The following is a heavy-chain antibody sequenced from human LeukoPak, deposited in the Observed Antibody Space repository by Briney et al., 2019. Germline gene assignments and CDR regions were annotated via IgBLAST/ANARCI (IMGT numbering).Heavy chain of an antibody. Sequence: PGGSLRLSCAASGFTFSSYEMNWVRQAPGKGLEWVSYISSSGSTIYYADSVKGRFTISRDNAKNSLYLQMNSLRAEDTAVYYCARGLNYGDPVDYWGQGTLVTVSS. D-gene: IGHD4-17*01. V-gene: IGHV3-48*03. CDR3: ARGLNYGDPVDY. J-gene: IGHJ4*02. CDR2: ISSSGSTI. CDR1: GFTFSSYE.